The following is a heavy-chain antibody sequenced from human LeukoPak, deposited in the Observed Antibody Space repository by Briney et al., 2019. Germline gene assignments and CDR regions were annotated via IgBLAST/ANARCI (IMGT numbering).Heavy chain of an antibody. V-gene: IGHV3-7*03. J-gene: IGHJ4*02. CDR3: VRGPHIAATSY. CDR1: GFTFSSYG. Sequence: PGGSLRLSCAASGFTFSSYGMHWVRQAPGKGLEWVANIKQDGSEKQYVDSVKGRFAISRDNAKKSLYLQINTLRAEDTAVYYCVRGPHIAATSYWGQGTLVTVSS. D-gene: IGHD6-25*01. CDR2: IKQDGSEK.